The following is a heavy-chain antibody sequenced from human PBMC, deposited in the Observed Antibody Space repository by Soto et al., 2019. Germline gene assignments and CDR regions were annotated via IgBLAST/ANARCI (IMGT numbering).Heavy chain of an antibody. J-gene: IGHJ4*02. CDR2: IYYSGST. CDR3: ASCGYSGYDYIYAAY. CDR1: GGSISSGGYY. V-gene: IGHV4-31*03. D-gene: IGHD5-12*01. Sequence: QVQLQESGPGLVKPSQTLSLTCTVSGGSISSGGYYWSWIRQHPGKGLEWIGYIYYSGSTYYNPPLNSRVTRSVDTSKNQFPLKLSSVTAADTAVYYCASCGYSGYDYIYAAYWGQGTLVTVSS.